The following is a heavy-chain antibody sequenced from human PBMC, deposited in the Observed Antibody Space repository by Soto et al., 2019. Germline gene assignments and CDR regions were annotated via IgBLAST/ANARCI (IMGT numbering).Heavy chain of an antibody. CDR3: ARGSFRMVRAPLSHYYGMDV. D-gene: IGHD3-10*01. V-gene: IGHV4-34*01. J-gene: IGHJ6*02. CDR1: GGSFSGYY. Sequence: SETLSLTCAVYGGSFSGYYWSWIRQPPGKGLEWIGEINHSGSTNYNPSLKSRVTISVDTSKNQFSLKLSSVTAADTAVYYCARGSFRMVRAPLSHYYGMDVWGQGTTVTVSS. CDR2: INHSGST.